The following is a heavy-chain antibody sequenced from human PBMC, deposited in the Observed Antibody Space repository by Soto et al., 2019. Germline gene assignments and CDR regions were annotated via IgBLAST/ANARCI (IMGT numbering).Heavy chain of an antibody. CDR3: ARDARPRYCSSTSCYAGPAYFDY. D-gene: IGHD2-2*01. CDR2: IYHSGST. J-gene: IGHJ4*02. Sequence: SETLSLTCAVSSGSSISSNWWSWVRQTPGKGLEWIGEIYHSGSTNYNPSLKSRVTISVDESKNQFSLKLSSVTAADTAVYYCARDARPRYCSSTSCYAGPAYFDYWGQGTLVTVSS. V-gene: IGHV4-4*02. CDR1: SGSSISSNW.